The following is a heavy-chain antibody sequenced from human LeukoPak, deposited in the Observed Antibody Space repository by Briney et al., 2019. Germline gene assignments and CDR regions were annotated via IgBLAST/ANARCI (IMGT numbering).Heavy chain of an antibody. Sequence: PGGSLRLFCGASGFTFDDYAMHWVRQAPGKGLEWVSGISWNSGSIGYADSVKGRFTISRDNAKNSLYLQMNSLRAEDTALYYCAKAPSQTRFRDAFDIWGQGTMVTVSS. J-gene: IGHJ3*02. V-gene: IGHV3-9*01. CDR3: AKAPSQTRFRDAFDI. D-gene: IGHD3-3*01. CDR1: GFTFDDYA. CDR2: ISWNSGSI.